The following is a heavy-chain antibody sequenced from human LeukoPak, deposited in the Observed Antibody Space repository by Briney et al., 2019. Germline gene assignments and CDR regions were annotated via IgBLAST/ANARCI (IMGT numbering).Heavy chain of an antibody. CDR3: ARDDCSGGSCYYFDY. CDR1: GFTFSSYS. Sequence: PGGSLRLSXAASGFTFSSYSMNWVRQAPGKGLEWVSSISSSSSYIYYADSVKGRFTISRDNAKNSLYLQMNSLRAEDTAVYYCARDDCSGGSCYYFDYWGQGTLVTVSS. J-gene: IGHJ4*02. V-gene: IGHV3-21*01. D-gene: IGHD2-15*01. CDR2: ISSSSSYI.